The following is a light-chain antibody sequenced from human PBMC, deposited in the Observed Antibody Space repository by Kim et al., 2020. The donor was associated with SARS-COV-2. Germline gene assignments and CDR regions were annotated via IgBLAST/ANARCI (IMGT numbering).Light chain of an antibody. CDR3: QQRSNWPLT. CDR1: QSISNN. CDR2: DAS. Sequence: EIVLTQSPATLSLSPGERATLSCRASQSISNNLAWYQQKPGQAPRLLIYDASNRATGIPARFSVSGSGTDFTLTISSLEPEDFAVYYFQQRSNWPLTFGGGTKVDIK. V-gene: IGKV3-11*01. J-gene: IGKJ4*01.